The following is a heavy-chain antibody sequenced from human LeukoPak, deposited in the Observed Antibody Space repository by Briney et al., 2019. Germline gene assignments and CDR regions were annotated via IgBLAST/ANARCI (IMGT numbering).Heavy chain of an antibody. J-gene: IGHJ4*02. CDR1: GGSISSSSYY. D-gene: IGHD3-10*01. CDR2: IYYSGST. CDR3: ARLTGVGVKIDH. Sequence: PSETLSLTCTVSGGSISSSSYYWGWIRQPPGKGLEWIGSIYYSGSTYYNPSLKSRVTISVDTSKNQFSLKLSSVTAADTAVYYCARLTGVGVKIDHWGQGTLVTVSS. V-gene: IGHV4-39*01.